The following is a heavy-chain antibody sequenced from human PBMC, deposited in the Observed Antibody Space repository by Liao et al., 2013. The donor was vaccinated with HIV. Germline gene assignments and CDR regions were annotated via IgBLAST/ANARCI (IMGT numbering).Heavy chain of an antibody. V-gene: IGHV4-4*07. J-gene: IGHJ2*01. CDR1: GGSISSYY. CDR3: AREVTSMIREGFDL. CDR2: IYTSGST. D-gene: IGHD3-22*01. Sequence: QVQLQESGPGLVKPSETLSLTCTVSGGSISSYYWTWIRQPAEKGLEWIGRIYTSGSTDYNPSLKSRVTMSVDTSKNQFSLKLSSVTAADTAVYYCAREVTSMIREGFDLWGRGTLVTVSS.